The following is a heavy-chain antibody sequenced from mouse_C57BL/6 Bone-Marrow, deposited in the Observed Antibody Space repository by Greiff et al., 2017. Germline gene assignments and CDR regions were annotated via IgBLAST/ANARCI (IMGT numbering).Heavy chain of an antibody. Sequence: DVKLVESGGGLVKPGGSLKLSCAASGFTFSSYTMSWVRQTPEKRLEWVATISGGGGNTYYPDSVKGRFTISRDNAKNTLYLQMSSLRSEDTALYYCARHGIYDGYLSYAMDYWGQGTSVTVSS. CDR2: ISGGGGNT. CDR1: GFTFSSYT. J-gene: IGHJ4*01. D-gene: IGHD2-3*01. V-gene: IGHV5-9*01. CDR3: ARHGIYDGYLSYAMDY.